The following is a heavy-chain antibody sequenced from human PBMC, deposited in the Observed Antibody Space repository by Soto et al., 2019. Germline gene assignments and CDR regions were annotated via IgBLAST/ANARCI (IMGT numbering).Heavy chain of an antibody. J-gene: IGHJ4*03. CDR3: ANVPGITGTPLGSSYSEY. V-gene: IGHV3-23*01. D-gene: IGHD1-20*01. CDR1: GFTFSSYA. CDR2: ISVSGGST. Sequence: PGGSRRLSCAASGFTFSSYAMSWVRQAPGKGLEWVSAISVSGGSTYYADSVKGRFTISRDNSKKTLYLQMNSLRAEDTAVYYCANVPGITGTPLGSSYSEYWGHWNWVTVSS.